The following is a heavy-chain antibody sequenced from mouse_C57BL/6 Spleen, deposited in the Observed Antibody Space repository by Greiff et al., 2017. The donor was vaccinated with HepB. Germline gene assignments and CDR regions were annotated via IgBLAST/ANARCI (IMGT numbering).Heavy chain of an antibody. D-gene: IGHD1-1*01. Sequence: QVQLKQSGAELVRPGASVKLSCKASGYTFTAYYINWVKQRPGQGLEWIARIYPGSGNTYYNEKFKGKATLTAEKSSSTAYMQLSSLTSEDSAVYFCARGRDYGSSYDYWGQGTTLTVSS. J-gene: IGHJ2*01. V-gene: IGHV1-76*01. CDR3: ARGRDYGSSYDY. CDR1: GYTFTAYY. CDR2: IYPGSGNT.